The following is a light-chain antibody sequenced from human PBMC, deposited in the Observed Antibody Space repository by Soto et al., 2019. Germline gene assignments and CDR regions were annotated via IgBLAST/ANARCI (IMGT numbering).Light chain of an antibody. V-gene: IGKV1-8*01. J-gene: IGKJ1*01. CDR2: AAS. CDR3: QQYYRYPWT. Sequence: AVLLTQSPSSFSASTGDRATITCRASQDIHNYLAWFQQVPGKAPKLLLYAASILQTGVPSRFSVSGSVTDFTLTVDGLQSEDSATYFFQQYYRYPWTVGQGTTVE. CDR1: QDIHNY.